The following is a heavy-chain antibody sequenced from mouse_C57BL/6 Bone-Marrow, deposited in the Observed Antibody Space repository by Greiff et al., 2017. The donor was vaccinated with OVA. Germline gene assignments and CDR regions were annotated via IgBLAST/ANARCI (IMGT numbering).Heavy chain of an antibody. Sequence: EVQRVESGGGLVQPGGSLKLSCAASGFTFSDYYMYWVRQTPEKRLEWVAYISNGGGSTYYPDTVKGRFTISRDNAKNTLYLQMSRLKSEDTAMYYCARHGSRYAMDYWGQGTSVTVSS. CDR2: ISNGGGST. J-gene: IGHJ4*01. V-gene: IGHV5-12*01. CDR3: ARHGSRYAMDY. CDR1: GFTFSDYY.